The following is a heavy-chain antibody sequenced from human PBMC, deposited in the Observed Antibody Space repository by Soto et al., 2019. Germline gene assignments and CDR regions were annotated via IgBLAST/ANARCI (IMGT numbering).Heavy chain of an antibody. D-gene: IGHD2-15*01. J-gene: IGHJ4*02. CDR1: GGSINSGGYC. V-gene: IGHV4-31*03. CDR2: ISYGGST. Sequence: QVQLQESGTGLVKPSQTLSLTCTVSGGSINSGGYCWSWIRPHPGKGMDWIGCISYGGSTSYNTSLKSRVTITVATSKNQLSLKLPSVTAADTDVYSCSRGILVWGQGALITVSS. CDR3: SRGILV.